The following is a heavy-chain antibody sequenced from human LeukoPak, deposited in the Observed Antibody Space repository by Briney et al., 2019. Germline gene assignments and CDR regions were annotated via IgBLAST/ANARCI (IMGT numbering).Heavy chain of an antibody. CDR3: ARTNIVTRDAFDI. Sequence: PSQTLSLTCTVSGGSISSGGYYWSWIRQHPGKGLEWIGYIYYSGSTYYNPSLKSRVTISVDTSKNQFSLKLSSVTAADTAVYYCARTNIVTRDAFDIWGQGTMVTVSS. CDR2: IYYSGST. J-gene: IGHJ3*02. V-gene: IGHV4-31*03. CDR1: GGSISSGGYY. D-gene: IGHD5-12*01.